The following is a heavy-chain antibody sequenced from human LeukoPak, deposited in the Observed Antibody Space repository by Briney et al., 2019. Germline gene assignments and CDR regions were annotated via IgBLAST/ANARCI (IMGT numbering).Heavy chain of an antibody. J-gene: IGHJ4*02. Sequence: GGSLRLSCAAPGFAFRDYYMSWVRQAPGKGLEWVSVIYRGGDTYYADSVNGRFTISRDDSKNTMNLQMNSLRAEDTAFYDCAKNTILVATENWGQGTLVTVSS. CDR1: GFAFRDYY. D-gene: IGHD5-12*01. V-gene: IGHV3-53*01. CDR2: IYRGGDT. CDR3: AKNTILVATEN.